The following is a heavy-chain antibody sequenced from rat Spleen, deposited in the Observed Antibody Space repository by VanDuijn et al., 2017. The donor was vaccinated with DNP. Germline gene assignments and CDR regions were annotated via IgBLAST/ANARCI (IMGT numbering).Heavy chain of an antibody. Sequence: EVQLVESGGGPVQPGGSMKLSCAASGFTFSDYYMAWVRQTPKKGLEWVASISPSGGSTYYRDSVKGRFTISRDNAKSTLYLQMDSLRSEDTATYYCATGLGDYWGQGVMVTVSS. V-gene: IGHV5-25*01. CDR1: GFTFSDYY. J-gene: IGHJ2*01. CDR2: ISPSGGST. D-gene: IGHD5-1*01. CDR3: ATGLGDY.